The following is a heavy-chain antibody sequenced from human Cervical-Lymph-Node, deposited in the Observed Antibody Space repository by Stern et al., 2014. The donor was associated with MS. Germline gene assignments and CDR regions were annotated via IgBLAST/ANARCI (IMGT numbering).Heavy chain of an antibody. V-gene: IGHV3-21*01. J-gene: IGHJ3*02. CDR1: GFTFSSYS. CDR2: ISSSSRYI. D-gene: IGHD3-22*01. CDR3: ARDSYDSSGYLHAFDI. Sequence: EVHLVASGGGLVTPGGSLRLSCAASGFTFSSYSMSWVRQAPGKGLAWVSSISSSSRYIYYADSVKGRFTLSRDNAKNSLYLQMNSLRAEDTAVYYCARDSYDSSGYLHAFDIWGQGTMVTVSS.